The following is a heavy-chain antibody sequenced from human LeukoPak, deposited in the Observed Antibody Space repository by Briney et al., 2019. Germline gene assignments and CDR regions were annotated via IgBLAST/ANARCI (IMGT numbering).Heavy chain of an antibody. V-gene: IGHV3-30*19. Sequence: PGGSLRLSCAASGFTFSSYGMHWVRQAPGKGLEWVAVISYDGSNKYYADSVKGRFTISRDNSKNTLYLQMNSPRAEDTAVYYCARPGIAVALFDYWGQGTLVTVSS. CDR1: GFTFSSYG. D-gene: IGHD6-19*01. J-gene: IGHJ4*02. CDR2: ISYDGSNK. CDR3: ARPGIAVALFDY.